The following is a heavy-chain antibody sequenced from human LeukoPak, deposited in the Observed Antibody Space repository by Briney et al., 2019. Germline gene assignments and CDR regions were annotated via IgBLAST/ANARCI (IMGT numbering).Heavy chain of an antibody. D-gene: IGHD2-21*02. V-gene: IGHV3-48*02. CDR3: ARDSDWAFDN. Sequence: GGSLRLSCAASGFTFSSYSMNWVRQAPGKGLEWVSYISSSSSTIYYADSVKGRFTISRDNAKNSLYLQMNRLRDGDTAVYFCARDSDWAFDNWGQGTLVTVSS. J-gene: IGHJ4*02. CDR2: ISSSSSTI. CDR1: GFTFSSYS.